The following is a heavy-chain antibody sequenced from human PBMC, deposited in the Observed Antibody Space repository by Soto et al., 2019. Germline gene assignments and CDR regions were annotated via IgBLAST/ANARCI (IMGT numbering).Heavy chain of an antibody. D-gene: IGHD1-1*01. Sequence: ASVKVSCEASGYTFTSYDIYWVRQATGQGLEWMGWLNPNTGDSAYAQKFQGRISVTSDTSINTVHMELSSLRSEDTAVYYCARRAETNGWNGFGADKYYFDFWGQGTLVTVSS. CDR1: GYTFTSYD. CDR3: ARRAETNGWNGFGADKYYFDF. J-gene: IGHJ4*02. V-gene: IGHV1-8*01. CDR2: LNPNTGDS.